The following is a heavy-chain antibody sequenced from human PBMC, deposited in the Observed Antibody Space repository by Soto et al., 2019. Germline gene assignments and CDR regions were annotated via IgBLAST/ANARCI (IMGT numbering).Heavy chain of an antibody. Sequence: QITLKESGPTLVKPTQTLTLTCTFSGFSLSTSGVGVAWIRQPPGKALEWLAVIYGDDEKRYSPSLRSRLTDTKHTAKHHVVLAMTNMDHVDTATYYCAHRTYYSSGSQFAYGGQGALVPFSS. CDR2: IYGDDEK. V-gene: IGHV2-5*02. D-gene: IGHD3-10*01. CDR1: GFSLSTSGVG. J-gene: IGHJ4*02. CDR3: AHRTYYSSGSQFAY.